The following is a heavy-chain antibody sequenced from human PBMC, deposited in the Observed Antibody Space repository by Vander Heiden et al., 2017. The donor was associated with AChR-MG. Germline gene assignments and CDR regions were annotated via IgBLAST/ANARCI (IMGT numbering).Heavy chain of an antibody. J-gene: IGHJ2*01. V-gene: IGHV4-39*01. Sequence: QLLLQESGPGLVKPSETLSLTCTVSGDAISSSSYYWGWIRQPPGKGLEWIGEIYYSGSPFYNPSPKDPVTITVETSNHQFSLKVTSVTAPGTAGYYFARPVDYDSSGPSDWYFDPWGRGTLVTFSS. CDR1: GDAISSSSYY. CDR3: ARPVDYDSSGPSDWYFDP. CDR2: IYYSGSP. D-gene: IGHD3-22*01.